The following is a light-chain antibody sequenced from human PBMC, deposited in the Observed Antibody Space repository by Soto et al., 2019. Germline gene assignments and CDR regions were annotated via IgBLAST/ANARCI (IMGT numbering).Light chain of an antibody. V-gene: IGKV1-5*01. CDR1: QSISDW. Sequence: DIQMTQSPSTLSASVGDRVTITCRASQSISDWLAWYQQKPGKAPKLLIYDASSLESGVPSRFSGSGSGTDFTLTISGLQPDDFATYYCQQYNPYSPWTFGQGTKVDIK. CDR2: DAS. J-gene: IGKJ1*01. CDR3: QQYNPYSPWT.